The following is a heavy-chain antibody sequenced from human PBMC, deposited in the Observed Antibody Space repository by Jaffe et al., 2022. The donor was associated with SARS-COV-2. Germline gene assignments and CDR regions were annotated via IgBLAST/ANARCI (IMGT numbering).Heavy chain of an antibody. D-gene: IGHD1-26*01. Sequence: EVQLVEAGGVVVQPGGSLRLSCAASGFTFGDHTMHWVRQAPGKGLEWVSLISWNGDDTYYADSVKGRFTISRDNSKSSLYLQMSSLRTEDTAFYYCAKDTGHYRGFDYWGQGTLVTVSS. V-gene: IGHV3-43*01. CDR3: AKDTGHYRGFDY. J-gene: IGHJ4*02. CDR2: ISWNGDDT. CDR1: GFTFGDHT.